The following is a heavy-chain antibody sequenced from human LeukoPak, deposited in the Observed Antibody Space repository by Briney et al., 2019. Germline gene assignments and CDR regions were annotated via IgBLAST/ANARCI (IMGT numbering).Heavy chain of an antibody. CDR1: GFTFSSYA. V-gene: IGHV3-23*01. CDR2: ISGSGGST. J-gene: IGHJ4*02. CDR3: AKGLPPYDSSGYYDLIDY. D-gene: IGHD3-22*01. Sequence: GSLRLSCAASGFTFSSYAMSWVRQAPGKGLEWVSAISGSGGSTYYADSVKGRFTISRDNSKNTLYLQMNSLRAEDTAVYYCAKGLPPYDSSGYYDLIDYWGQGTLVTVSS.